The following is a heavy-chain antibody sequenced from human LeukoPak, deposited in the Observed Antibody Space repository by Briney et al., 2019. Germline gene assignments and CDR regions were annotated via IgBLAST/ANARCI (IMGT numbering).Heavy chain of an antibody. CDR3: ASAHCGGDYYVLSLDY. Sequence: SVKVSCKASGYTFTSYGISWVRQAPGQGLEWMGRIIPIFGTANYAQKFQGRVTITTDGSTSTAYMELSSLRSEDTAVYYCASAHCGGDYYVLSLDYWGQGTLVTVSS. D-gene: IGHD2-21*02. J-gene: IGHJ4*02. V-gene: IGHV1-69*05. CDR1: GYTFTSYG. CDR2: IIPIFGTA.